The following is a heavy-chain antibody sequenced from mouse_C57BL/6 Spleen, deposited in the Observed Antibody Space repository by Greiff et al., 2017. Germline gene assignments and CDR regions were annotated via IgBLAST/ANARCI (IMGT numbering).Heavy chain of an antibody. CDR3: ARNWGMISNWSLDF. D-gene: IGHD2-4*01. CDR2: ISDGGSYT. CDR1: GFTFSSYA. J-gene: IGHJ1*03. V-gene: IGHV5-4*03. Sequence: DVKLVESGGGLVKPGGSLKLSCAASGFTFSSYAMSWVRQTPEKRLEWVATISDGGSYTYYPDNVKGRFTISRDNAKNNLYLQMSHLKSEDTAMYYCARNWGMISNWSLDFWGTGTTVTVSS.